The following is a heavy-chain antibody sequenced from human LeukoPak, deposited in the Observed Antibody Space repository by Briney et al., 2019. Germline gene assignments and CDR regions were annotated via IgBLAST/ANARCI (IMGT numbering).Heavy chain of an antibody. V-gene: IGHV3-30*02. CDR2: IRYDGSNK. Sequence: GGSLRLSCAASGFTFSSYGMHWVRQAPGKGLEWVAFIRYDGSNKYYADSVKGRFTISRDNSKNTLYLQMNSLRAEDTAVYYCAKGVMAAASAEYFQHWGQGTLVTVSS. CDR3: AKGVMAAASAEYFQH. J-gene: IGHJ1*01. CDR1: GFTFSSYG. D-gene: IGHD6-13*01.